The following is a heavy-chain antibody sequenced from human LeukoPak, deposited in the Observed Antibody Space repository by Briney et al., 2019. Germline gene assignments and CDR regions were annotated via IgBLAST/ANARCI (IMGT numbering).Heavy chain of an antibody. J-gene: IGHJ4*02. Sequence: GGSLKLSCAASGFTFSSYGMHWVRQAPGKGLEWVAVISYDGSNKYYADSVKGRFTISRDNSKNTLYLQMNSLRAEDTAVYYCARDGFVMVRGVISPGYFDYWGQGTLVTVSS. CDR3: ARDGFVMVRGVISPGYFDY. V-gene: IGHV3-30*03. CDR2: ISYDGSNK. CDR1: GFTFSSYG. D-gene: IGHD3-10*01.